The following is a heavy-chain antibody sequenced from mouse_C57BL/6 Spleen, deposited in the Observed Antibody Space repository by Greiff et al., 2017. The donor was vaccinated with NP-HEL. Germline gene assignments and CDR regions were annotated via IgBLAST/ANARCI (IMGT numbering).Heavy chain of an antibody. CDR3: ARQSYYYGSSLYAMDY. D-gene: IGHD1-1*01. Sequence: EVQRVESGGGLVKPGGSLKPSCAASGFTFSSYTMSWVRQTPEKRLEWVATISGGGGNTYYPDSVKGRFTISRDNAKNTLYLQMSSLRSEDTALYYCARQSYYYGSSLYAMDYWGQGTSVTVSS. V-gene: IGHV5-9*01. CDR2: ISGGGGNT. CDR1: GFTFSSYT. J-gene: IGHJ4*01.